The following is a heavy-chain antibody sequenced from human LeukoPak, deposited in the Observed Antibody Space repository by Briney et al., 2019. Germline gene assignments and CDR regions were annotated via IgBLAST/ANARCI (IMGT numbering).Heavy chain of an antibody. CDR2: IYYTGST. V-gene: IGHV4-59*01. CDR3: ARSPVELPPDY. Sequence: SETLSLTCTVSGSSISSYYWSWVRQPPGKGLEYIGYIYYTGSTNSSPSLKSRVTISVDTSKNQFSLKLSSVTAADTAVYYCARSPVELPPDYWGQGTLVTVSS. CDR1: GSSISSYY. J-gene: IGHJ4*02. D-gene: IGHD1-7*01.